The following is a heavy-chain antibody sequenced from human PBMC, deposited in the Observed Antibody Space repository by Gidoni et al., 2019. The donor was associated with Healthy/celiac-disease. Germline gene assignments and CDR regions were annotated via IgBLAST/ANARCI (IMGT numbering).Heavy chain of an antibody. J-gene: IGHJ4*02. CDR2: IKIKSDGRTT. CDR3: TTDHDYGDYFALDY. D-gene: IGHD4-17*01. V-gene: IGHV3-15*01. Sequence: EVQLVEAGGGLVKPGGPLRLSWADSGVTFSNAWVRWVRQAPGQGLELVGRIKIKSDGRTTDYAAPVNGRFTISRDDSKNTLYLQMNSLNAEDTAVYYCTTDHDYGDYFALDYWGQGALVTVSS. CDR1: GVTFSNAW.